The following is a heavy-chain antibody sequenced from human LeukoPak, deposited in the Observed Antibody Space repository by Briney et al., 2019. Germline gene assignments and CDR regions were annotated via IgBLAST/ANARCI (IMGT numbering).Heavy chain of an antibody. Sequence: SETLSLTCAVYGGSFSGYYWSWIRQPPGKGLEWIGEINHSGSTNYNPPLKSRVTISVDTSKNQFSLKLSSVTVADTAVYYCARCAHYYDSSGYYYFDYWGQGTLVTVSS. V-gene: IGHV4-34*01. D-gene: IGHD3-22*01. CDR1: GGSFSGYY. CDR3: ARCAHYYDSSGYYYFDY. J-gene: IGHJ4*02. CDR2: INHSGST.